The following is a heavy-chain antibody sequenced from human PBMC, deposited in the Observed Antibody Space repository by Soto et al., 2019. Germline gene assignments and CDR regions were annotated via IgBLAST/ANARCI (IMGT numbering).Heavy chain of an antibody. CDR2: IGGSRTYT. CDR3: ANSPRDDIHFES. V-gene: IGHV3-23*01. CDR1: GFTFNNYA. J-gene: IGHJ4*02. D-gene: IGHD1-1*01. Sequence: PGGSLRLSCAASGFTFNNYAMSWVRQTPGKGLEWISTIGGSRTYTYYADSVKGRFTVSRDNSRNTLYLQMNSLGVGDTAVYYCANSPRDDIHFESWGPGTLVTVSS.